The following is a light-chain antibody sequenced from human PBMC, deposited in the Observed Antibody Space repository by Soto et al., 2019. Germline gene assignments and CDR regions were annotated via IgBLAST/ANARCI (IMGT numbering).Light chain of an antibody. CDR2: KAS. J-gene: IGKJ1*01. Sequence: DIQMTQSPSTLSASVGDRVTITCRASQSISSWLAWYQQKPGKAPNLLIYKASSLESGVPSRFSGSGSGTEFTLTISSLQPDEVAIYYCQPYNSYWTFGQGTKVEIK. CDR1: QSISSW. V-gene: IGKV1-5*03. CDR3: QPYNSYWT.